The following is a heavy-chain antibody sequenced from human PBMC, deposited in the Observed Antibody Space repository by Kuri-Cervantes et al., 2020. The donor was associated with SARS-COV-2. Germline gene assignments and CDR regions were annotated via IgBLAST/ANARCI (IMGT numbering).Heavy chain of an antibody. Sequence: ASVKVSRKASGGTFSSYAISWVRQAPGQGLEWMGWISAYNGNTNYAQKLQGRVTMTTDTSTSTAYMELRSLRSDDTAVYYCARDVLRFLEWLDYYYYYGMDVWGQGTTVTVSS. CDR2: ISAYNGNT. D-gene: IGHD3-3*01. V-gene: IGHV1-18*01. CDR3: ARDVLRFLEWLDYYYYYGMDV. CDR1: GGTFSSYA. J-gene: IGHJ6*02.